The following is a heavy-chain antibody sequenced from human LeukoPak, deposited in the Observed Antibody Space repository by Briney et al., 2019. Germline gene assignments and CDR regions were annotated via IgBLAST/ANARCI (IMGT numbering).Heavy chain of an antibody. D-gene: IGHD3-22*01. CDR3: AKDVSTYHHDSRTPDY. Sequence: RSGGSLRLSCAASGFTFNSYGMHWVRQVPGKGLEGVALISYDGSNKHYADSVKGRFTISRDNSKNTLYMQMNSLRAEDTAVYYCAKDVSTYHHDSRTPDYWGQGTLVTVSS. CDR2: ISYDGSNK. V-gene: IGHV3-30*18. J-gene: IGHJ4*02. CDR1: GFTFNSYG.